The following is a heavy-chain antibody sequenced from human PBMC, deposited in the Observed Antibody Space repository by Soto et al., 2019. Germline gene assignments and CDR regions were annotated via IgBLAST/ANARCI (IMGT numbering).Heavy chain of an antibody. CDR3: ARTKGLRRHGAMDI. V-gene: IGHV4-34*01. CDR2: INHSGST. D-gene: IGHD1-26*01. CDR1: NGSFSGYY. Sequence: SETLSLTCTIYNGSFSGYYWGWLRQPPGKGLEWIGHINHSGSTTYNPSLKCRVTIAVDTSENHFSLRLSSMTAADTAVYYCARTKGLRRHGAMDIWGQGTMVTVSS. J-gene: IGHJ3*02.